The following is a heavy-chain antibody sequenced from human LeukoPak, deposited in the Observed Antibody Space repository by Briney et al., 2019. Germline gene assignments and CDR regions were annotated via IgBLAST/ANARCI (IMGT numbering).Heavy chain of an antibody. D-gene: IGHD2-2*02. CDR3: AKGIKRPYCKNTSCHRYGMDV. CDR1: GFTFKCYC. Sequence: SGGSLRLSCAASGFTFKCYCIHWVRQAPGKGLEWVAVISYDGSNKYYADSVKGRFTISRDNSKNTMYLQMNSLRAEDTAMNYCAKGIKRPYCKNTSCHRYGMDVWGQGTTVTVSS. V-gene: IGHV3-30*18. J-gene: IGHJ6*02. CDR2: ISYDGSNK.